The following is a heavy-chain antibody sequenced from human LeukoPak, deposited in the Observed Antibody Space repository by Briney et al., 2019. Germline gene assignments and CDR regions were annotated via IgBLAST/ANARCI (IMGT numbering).Heavy chain of an antibody. CDR3: ATDGLGSYSLDY. Sequence: ASVTVSCKVSGYTLTKLSMHWVRQAPGKGLEWMGGFDPEDGETIYAQKFQGRVTMTEDTSTDTAYTELSSLRSEDTAVYYCATDGLGSYSLDYWGQGTLVTVSS. V-gene: IGHV1-24*01. J-gene: IGHJ4*02. CDR1: GYTLTKLS. D-gene: IGHD3-10*01. CDR2: FDPEDGET.